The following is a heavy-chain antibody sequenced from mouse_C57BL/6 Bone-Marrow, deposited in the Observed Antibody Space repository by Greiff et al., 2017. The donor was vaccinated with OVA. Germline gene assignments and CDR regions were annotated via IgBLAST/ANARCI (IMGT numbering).Heavy chain of an antibody. CDR1: GYTFTDHT. CDR2: IYPRDGST. Sequence: LVESDAELVKPGASVKISCKVSGYTFTDHTIHWMKQRPEQGLEWIGYIYPRDGSTKYNEKFKGKATLTADKSSSTAYMQLNSLTSEDSAVYFCARGPNDGYYPPFDYWGQGTTLTVSS. V-gene: IGHV1-78*01. D-gene: IGHD2-3*01. J-gene: IGHJ2*01. CDR3: ARGPNDGYYPPFDY.